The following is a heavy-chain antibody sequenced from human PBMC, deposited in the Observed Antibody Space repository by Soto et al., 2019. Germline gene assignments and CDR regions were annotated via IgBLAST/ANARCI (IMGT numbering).Heavy chain of an antibody. Sequence: QLQLQESGPGLVKPSETLSLTCTVSGGSISSSSYYWGWIRQPPGKGLEWIGSIYYSGSTYYNPSIKSRVTISVDTSKNQFSLKLISVTDADTAVYYCARPGGMATDYFDYWGQGTLVTVSS. D-gene: IGHD5-12*01. CDR1: GGSISSSSYY. V-gene: IGHV4-39*01. CDR2: IYYSGST. J-gene: IGHJ4*02. CDR3: ARPGGMATDYFDY.